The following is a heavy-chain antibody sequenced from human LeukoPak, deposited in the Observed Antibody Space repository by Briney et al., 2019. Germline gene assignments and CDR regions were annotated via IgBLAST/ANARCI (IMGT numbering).Heavy chain of an antibody. CDR3: ARQSKAVLAFGFDP. CDR2: INPNSGGT. D-gene: IGHD6-6*01. CDR1: GYTFTSYD. V-gene: IGHV1-2*02. J-gene: IGHJ5*02. Sequence: ASVKVSCKASGYTFTSYDINWVRQAPGQGLEWMGWINPNSGGTNYAQKFQGRVTMTRDTSISTAYMELSRLRSDDTAVYYCARQSKAVLAFGFDPWGQGTLVTVSS.